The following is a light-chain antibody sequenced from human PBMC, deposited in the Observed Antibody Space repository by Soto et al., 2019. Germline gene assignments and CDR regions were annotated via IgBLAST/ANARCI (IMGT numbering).Light chain of an antibody. CDR2: AAS. CDR1: QSVSSYY. V-gene: IGKV3-20*01. Sequence: ETELKIKRGTQPLVPGECGTLCSRYSQSVSSYYLAWYQQKPGQAPRLLIYAASSRATGIPDRFSGGGSGTDFTLAFGRLEPEDFAVYYWQQCGSSPWACGQGTKVDIK. CDR3: QQCGSSPWA. J-gene: IGKJ1*01.